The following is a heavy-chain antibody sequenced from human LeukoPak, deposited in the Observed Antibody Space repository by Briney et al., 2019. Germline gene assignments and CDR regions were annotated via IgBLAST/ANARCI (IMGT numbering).Heavy chain of an antibody. J-gene: IGHJ1*01. CDR1: GFTLHNSA. CDR3: VKGSRRTYDH. CDR2: IIDSGIST. D-gene: IGHD3-3*01. Sequence: GGSLRLSSSVSGFTLHNSAVASVRQAPEKGLEWVSSIIDSGISTYYADSVKGRFTISRDNSKNTLYLQMNSLRAEHTAVYSCVKGSRRTYDHWPKGNLVTVSS. V-gene: IGHV3-23*01.